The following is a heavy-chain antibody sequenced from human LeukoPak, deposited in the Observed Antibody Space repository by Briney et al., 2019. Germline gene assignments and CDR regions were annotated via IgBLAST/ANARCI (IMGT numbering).Heavy chain of an antibody. CDR1: GFTFSSYW. J-gene: IGHJ3*02. D-gene: IGHD5-18*01. CDR3: ARENTGHDAFDI. V-gene: IGHV3-74*01. CDR2: INSDGSST. Sequence: GSLRLSCAASGFTFSSYWMHWVRQAPGKGLVWVSRINSDGSSTSYADSVKGRFTIPRDNAKNTLYLQMNSLRAEDTAVYYCARENTGHDAFDIWGQGTMVTVSS.